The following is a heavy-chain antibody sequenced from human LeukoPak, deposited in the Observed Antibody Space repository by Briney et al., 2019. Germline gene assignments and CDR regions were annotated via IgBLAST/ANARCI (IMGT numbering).Heavy chain of an antibody. J-gene: IGHJ4*02. CDR1: GFTFSSYG. CDR3: AREPYSSSWYGVDY. Sequence: GGSLRLSCAASGFTFSSYGMHWVRQAPGKGLEWVAVIWYDGSNKYYADSVKGRFTISRDNSKNTLYLQMNGLRAEDTAVYYCAREPYSSSWYGVDYWGQGTLATVSS. V-gene: IGHV3-33*01. CDR2: IWYDGSNK. D-gene: IGHD6-13*01.